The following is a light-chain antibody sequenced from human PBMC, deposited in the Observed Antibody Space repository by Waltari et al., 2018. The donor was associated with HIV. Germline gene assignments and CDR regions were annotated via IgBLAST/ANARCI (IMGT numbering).Light chain of an antibody. J-gene: IGKJ3*01. CDR2: GAS. CDR3: QQYTNSAFT. Sequence: DIVLTQSPGTLSLSPGERATLSCRASQSVRSNYLAWYQQKPGQAPRLLIYGASTRATGIPDRFSGSVSGTDFTLTISRLEPEDFAVYYCQQYTNSAFTFGPGTKVDIK. V-gene: IGKV3-20*01. CDR1: QSVRSNY.